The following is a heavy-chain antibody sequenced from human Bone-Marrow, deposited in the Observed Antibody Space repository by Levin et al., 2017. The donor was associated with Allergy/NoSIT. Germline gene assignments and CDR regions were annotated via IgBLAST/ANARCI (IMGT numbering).Heavy chain of an antibody. D-gene: IGHD2-15*01. CDR2: IKQDASET. J-gene: IGHJ4*02. V-gene: IGHV3-7*01. Sequence: GGSLRLSCTASGFAFRTYWMNWVRQAPGKGLEWVANIKQDASETYYVDSVKGRFTISRDNTKNSVYLQMNSLRVDDTARYYCDTNRTAGGWWGQGTLVTVSS. CDR1: GFAFRTYW. CDR3: DTNRTAGGW.